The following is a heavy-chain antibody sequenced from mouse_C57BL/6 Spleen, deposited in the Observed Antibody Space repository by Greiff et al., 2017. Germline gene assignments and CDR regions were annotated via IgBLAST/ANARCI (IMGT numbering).Heavy chain of an antibody. Sequence: QVQLQQPGAELVKPGASVKMSCKASGYTFTSYWITWVKQRPGQGLEWIGDIYPGSGSTNYNEKFKSKATLTLDTSSSTAYMQLSSLTSEDSAVYYCARMGDSSGPAWFAYWGQGTLVTVSA. J-gene: IGHJ3*01. CDR2: IYPGSGST. D-gene: IGHD3-2*02. CDR1: GYTFTSYW. CDR3: ARMGDSSGPAWFAY. V-gene: IGHV1-55*01.